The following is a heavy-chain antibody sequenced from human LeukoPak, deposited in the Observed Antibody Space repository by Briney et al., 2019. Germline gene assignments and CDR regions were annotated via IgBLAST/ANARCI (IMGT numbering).Heavy chain of an antibody. D-gene: IGHD6-13*01. V-gene: IGHV1-69*05. Sequence: GSSVKVSCKASGGTFSSYAISWVRQAPGQGLEWMGGTIPIFGTANYAQKFQGRVTITTDESTSTAYMELSSLRSEDTAVYYCARGAAAGSYYYYYYMDVWGKGTTVTVSS. CDR2: TIPIFGTA. CDR1: GGTFSSYA. CDR3: ARGAAAGSYYYYYYMDV. J-gene: IGHJ6*03.